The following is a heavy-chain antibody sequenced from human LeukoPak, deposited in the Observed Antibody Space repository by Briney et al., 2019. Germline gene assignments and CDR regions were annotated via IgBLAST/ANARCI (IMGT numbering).Heavy chain of an antibody. Sequence: GGSLRPSCAASGFTFSSYAMNWVRQAPGKGLEWVSAISGSGGNTYYADSVKGRFTISRDNSKNTLYLQMSSLRAEDTAVYYCAKDTGTAAVAGTHFDYWGQGTLVTVSS. CDR3: AKDTGTAAVAGTHFDY. D-gene: IGHD6-19*01. CDR2: ISGSGGNT. CDR1: GFTFSSYA. V-gene: IGHV3-23*01. J-gene: IGHJ4*02.